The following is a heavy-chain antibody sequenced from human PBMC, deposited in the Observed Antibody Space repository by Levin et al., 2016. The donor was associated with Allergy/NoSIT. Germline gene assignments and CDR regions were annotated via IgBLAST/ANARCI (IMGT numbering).Heavy chain of an antibody. CDR3: ARHRTTSDY. D-gene: IGHD1-7*01. J-gene: IGHJ4*02. Sequence: VRQMPGKGLEWMGRIDPSDSYTNYSPSFQGHVTISADKSISTAYLQWSSLKASDTAMYYCARHRTTSDYWGQGTLVTVSS. CDR2: IDPSDSYT. V-gene: IGHV5-10-1*01.